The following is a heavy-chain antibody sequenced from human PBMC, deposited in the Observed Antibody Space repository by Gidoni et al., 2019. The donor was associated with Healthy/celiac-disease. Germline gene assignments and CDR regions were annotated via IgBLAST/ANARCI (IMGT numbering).Heavy chain of an antibody. CDR1: GGTFSSYA. CDR3: ASRSGYDYNWVDP. V-gene: IGHV1-69*06. CDR2: IIPIFGTA. J-gene: IGHJ5*02. Sequence: QVQLVQSGAEVKKPGSSVQVSCKAPGGTFSSYAISWVLQAPGQGREWMGGIIPIFGTANYAQKFQGRVTITADKSTSTAYMVLSSLRSEDTAVYYCASRSGYDYNWVDPWGQGTLVTVSS. D-gene: IGHD5-12*01.